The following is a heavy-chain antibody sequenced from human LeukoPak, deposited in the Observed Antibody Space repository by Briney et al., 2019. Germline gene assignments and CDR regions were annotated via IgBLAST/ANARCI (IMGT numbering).Heavy chain of an antibody. V-gene: IGHV3-30*02. CDR3: ARDVIYDSEIYSYGDS. D-gene: IGHD3-16*01. CDR1: GFTFSSYG. Sequence: GGSLRLSCAASGFTFSSYGMHWVRQAPGKGLEWVAFIRYDGSNKYYADSVKGRFTISRDNSKNTVDLQMNSLRAEDTAVYYCARDVIYDSEIYSYGDSWGQGTLVTVSS. J-gene: IGHJ4*02. CDR2: IRYDGSNK.